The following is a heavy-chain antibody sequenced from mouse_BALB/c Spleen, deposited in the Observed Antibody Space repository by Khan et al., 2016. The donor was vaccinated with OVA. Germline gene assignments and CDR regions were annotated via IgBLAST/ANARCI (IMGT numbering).Heavy chain of an antibody. CDR1: GFNIKDTY. CDR2: LDRASLTP. V-gene: IGHV14-3*02. Sequence: VQLQQSGAELVKPGASGMWSCTASGFNIKDTYIHWVKQRPEQGLEWNGRLDRASLTPKYDPQIQGKDNITADSSSNTAYLQHSSMPSENTAVYYCTSRPFYGSDINNWDQGTTLTVPS. CDR3: TSRPFYGSDINN. D-gene: IGHD2-10*01. J-gene: IGHJ2*01.